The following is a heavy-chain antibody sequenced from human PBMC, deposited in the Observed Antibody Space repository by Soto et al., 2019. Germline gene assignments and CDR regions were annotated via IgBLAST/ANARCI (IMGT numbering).Heavy chain of an antibody. CDR2: IYYSGST. CDR1: GGSISSYY. Sequence: SETLSLTCTVSGGSISSYYWSWIRQPPGKGLEWIGYIYYSGSTNYNPSLKSRVTISVDTSKNQFSLKLSSVTAADTAVYYCARVSSWYSYGMDVWGQGTTVTVSS. CDR3: ARVSSWYSYGMDV. V-gene: IGHV4-59*01. J-gene: IGHJ6*02. D-gene: IGHD6-13*01.